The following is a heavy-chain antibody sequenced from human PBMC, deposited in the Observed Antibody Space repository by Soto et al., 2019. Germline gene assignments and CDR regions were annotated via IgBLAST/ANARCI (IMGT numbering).Heavy chain of an antibody. V-gene: IGHV4-30-4*01. CDR2: VYYTGST. Sequence: SETLSLTCSVSGGSVNNKTYYWSWIRQAPGKGLEWIGYVYYTGSTYYNPSLMSRLTISVDTSKNQFSLKLTSVTAAETAVYYCVRTARQGAVAPHWFDRWGQGTQVTVSS. CDR1: GGSVNNKTYY. J-gene: IGHJ5*02. CDR3: VRTARQGAVAPHWFDR. D-gene: IGHD2-21*02.